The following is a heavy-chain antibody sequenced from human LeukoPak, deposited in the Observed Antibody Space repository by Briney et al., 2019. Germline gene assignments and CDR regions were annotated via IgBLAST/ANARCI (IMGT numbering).Heavy chain of an antibody. CDR3: ARTSRWLPY. CDR1: GGSISSSSYY. CDR2: INHSGST. D-gene: IGHD5-24*01. V-gene: IGHV4-39*07. J-gene: IGHJ4*02. Sequence: SKTLSLTCTVSGGSISSSSYYWGWIRQPPGKWLEWIGSINHSGSTNYNPSLKSRVAISVDTSKNQFSLKLSSVTAADTAVYYCARTSRWLPYWGQGTLVTVSS.